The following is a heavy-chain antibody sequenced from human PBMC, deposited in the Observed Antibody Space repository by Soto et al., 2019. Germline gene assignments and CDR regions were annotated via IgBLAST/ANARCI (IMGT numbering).Heavy chain of an antibody. Sequence: ASETLSLTCAFSDGSISSNNWWSWVRQPPGKGLEWIGEIHHTGSTNYNPSLRSRVTISVDKSKNQFSLKVSAVTAADTAVYYCASNRYSGYDFDYWGQGTLVTVSS. CDR2: IHHTGST. J-gene: IGHJ4*02. V-gene: IGHV4-4*02. CDR3: ASNRYSGYDFDY. D-gene: IGHD5-12*01. CDR1: DGSISSNNW.